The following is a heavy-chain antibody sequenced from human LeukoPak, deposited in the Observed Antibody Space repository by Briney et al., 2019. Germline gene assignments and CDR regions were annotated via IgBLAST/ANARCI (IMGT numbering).Heavy chain of an antibody. CDR3: ASGQGSGGWGIFDY. V-gene: IGHV3-30*03. D-gene: IGHD6-19*01. J-gene: IGHJ4*02. CDR1: GFTFSSYG. CDR2: ISYDGSNK. Sequence: GGFLRLSCAASGFTFSSYGMHWVRQAPGKGLEWVAVISYDGSNKYYADSVKGRFTISRDNSKNTLYLQMNSLRAEDTAVYYCASGQGSGGWGIFDYWGQGTLVTVSS.